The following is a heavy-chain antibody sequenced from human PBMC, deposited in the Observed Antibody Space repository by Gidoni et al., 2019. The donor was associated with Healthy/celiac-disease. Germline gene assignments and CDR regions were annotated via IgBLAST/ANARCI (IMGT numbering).Heavy chain of an antibody. V-gene: IGHV3-33*01. CDR3: ARVNKQWLVDDY. CDR1: GFSFSSYG. CDR2: GRYDERYK. Sequence: QVQLVESGGGVGPTGRSMRPSCAASGFSFSSYGMHWVRQAPGKGLGWVEVGRYDERYKYYAASVKGRFTISGDKSKNTLYLQMNSLRAEDTAVYYCARVNKQWLVDDYWGQGTLVTVSS. J-gene: IGHJ4*02. D-gene: IGHD6-19*01.